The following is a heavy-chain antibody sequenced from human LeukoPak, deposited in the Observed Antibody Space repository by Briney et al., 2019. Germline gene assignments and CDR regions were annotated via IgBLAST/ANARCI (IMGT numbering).Heavy chain of an antibody. CDR2: INPNSGGT. CDR3: AREPEAFYSNDAVDI. V-gene: IGHV1-2*02. CDR1: GYTFTGYY. D-gene: IGHD6-13*01. J-gene: IGHJ3*02. Sequence: ASVKVSCKASGYTFTGYYMHWVRQAPGQGLEWMGWINPNSGGTNYAQKFQGRVTMTRDTSISTAYMELSRLRSDDTAVYYCAREPEAFYSNDAVDICGQGTMVAVSS.